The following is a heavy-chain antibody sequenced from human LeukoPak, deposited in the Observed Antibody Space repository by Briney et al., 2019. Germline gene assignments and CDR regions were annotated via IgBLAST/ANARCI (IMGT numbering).Heavy chain of an antibody. Sequence: GASVKVSCKASGSTFTDYYMHWVRQAPGQGLEWMGWINPNSGRTNYAQKFQGRVTMTRDTSISTAYMELSRLRSDDTAVYYCGRGGGGGADYYYYMDVWGKGTTVTVSS. CDR1: GSTFTDYY. V-gene: IGHV1-2*02. D-gene: IGHD3-16*01. CDR2: INPNSGRT. CDR3: GRGGGGGADYYYYMDV. J-gene: IGHJ6*03.